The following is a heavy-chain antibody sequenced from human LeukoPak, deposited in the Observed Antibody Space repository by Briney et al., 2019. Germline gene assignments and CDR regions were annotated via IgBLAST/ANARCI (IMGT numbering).Heavy chain of an antibody. J-gene: IGHJ4*02. CDR2: ISSNGGST. V-gene: IGHV3-64*01. Sequence: GGSLRLSFAASGFTFSSYAMHWFRQAPGKGLEYASAISSNGGSTYYANSVKGRFTISRDNSKNTLYLQMGSLRAEDMAVYYCARGPDYWGQGTLVTVSS. CDR1: GFTFSSYA. CDR3: ARGPDY.